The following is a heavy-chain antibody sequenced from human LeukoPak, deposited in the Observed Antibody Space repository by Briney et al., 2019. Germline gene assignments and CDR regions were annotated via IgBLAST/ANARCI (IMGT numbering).Heavy chain of an antibody. CDR3: AKPILTAFGYFDY. Sequence: GGSLRLSCAASGFTFSSYAMSWVRQAPGKGLEWVSAISGSGGSTFYADSVKGRFTISRDNSKNTLYLQMDSLRAEDTAVYYCAKPILTAFGYFDYWGQGTLVTVSS. V-gene: IGHV3-23*01. J-gene: IGHJ4*02. CDR1: GFTFSSYA. CDR2: ISGSGGST. D-gene: IGHD3-9*01.